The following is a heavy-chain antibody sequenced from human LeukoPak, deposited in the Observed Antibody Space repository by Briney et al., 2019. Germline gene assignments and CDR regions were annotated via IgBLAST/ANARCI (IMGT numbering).Heavy chain of an antibody. D-gene: IGHD4-17*01. Sequence: SLRLSCAASGFTFDDYAMHWVRQAPGKGLEWVSGISWNSGSIGYADSVKGRFTISRDNAKNSLYLQMNSLRAEDTALYYCAKDMGYGDYVGWGQETLVTVSS. V-gene: IGHV3-9*01. J-gene: IGHJ4*02. CDR3: AKDMGYGDYVG. CDR2: ISWNSGSI. CDR1: GFTFDDYA.